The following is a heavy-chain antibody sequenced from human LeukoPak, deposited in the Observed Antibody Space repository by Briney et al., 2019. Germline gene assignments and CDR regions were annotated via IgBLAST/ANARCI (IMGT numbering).Heavy chain of an antibody. D-gene: IGHD3-22*01. Sequence: ASVKVSCKASGGTFSSYDISWVRQAPGHGLEWMGRIIPIFGTANYAQKFQGRVTITTDESTSTAYMELSSLRSEDTAVYYCAIRSDSSGYYALIWGQGTLVTVSS. CDR3: AIRSDSSGYYALI. CDR2: IIPIFGTA. V-gene: IGHV1-69*05. CDR1: GGTFSSYD. J-gene: IGHJ4*02.